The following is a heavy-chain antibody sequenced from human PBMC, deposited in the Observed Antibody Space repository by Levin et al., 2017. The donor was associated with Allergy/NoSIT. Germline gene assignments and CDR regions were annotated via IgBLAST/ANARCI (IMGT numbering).Heavy chain of an antibody. J-gene: IGHJ6*02. D-gene: IGHD4-17*01. Sequence: SQTLSLTCAVYGGSFSGSYWSWIRQPPGKGLEWIGEINHSGSTNYNPSLKSRVTISVDTSKNQFSLKLSSVTAADTAVYYCARSPRFVTTYYYYGMDVWGQGTTVTVSS. V-gene: IGHV4-34*01. CDR3: ARSPRFVTTYYYYGMDV. CDR2: INHSGST. CDR1: GGSFSGSY.